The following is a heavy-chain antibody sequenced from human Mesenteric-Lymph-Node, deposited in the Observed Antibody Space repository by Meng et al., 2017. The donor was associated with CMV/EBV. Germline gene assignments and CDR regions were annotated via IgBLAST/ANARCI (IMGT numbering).Heavy chain of an antibody. CDR1: SISSSGYR. V-gene: IGHV4-31*02. J-gene: IGHJ6*02. CDR2: IYYSGST. Sequence: SISSSGYRWSWIRQHPGKGLEWIGNIYYSGSTYYNPSLKSRVTISVDTSKNQFSLKLNSVTAADTAVYYCARARDSSSADLYGMDVWGQGTTVTVSS. CDR3: ARARDSSSADLYGMDV. D-gene: IGHD6-6*01.